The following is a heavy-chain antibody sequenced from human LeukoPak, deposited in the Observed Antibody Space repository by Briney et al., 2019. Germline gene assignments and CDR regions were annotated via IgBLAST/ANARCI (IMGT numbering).Heavy chain of an antibody. Sequence: SETLSLTCSVSGYSISSGYYWGWIRQAPGKGLEWIGNLYHSGSTYYNPSLKSRVTISVDTSKNQFSLKLSSVTAADTAVYYCARHGGRNWFDPWGQGTLVTVSS. D-gene: IGHD2-15*01. CDR1: GYSISSGYY. CDR3: ARHGGRNWFDP. J-gene: IGHJ5*02. V-gene: IGHV4-38-2*02. CDR2: LYHSGST.